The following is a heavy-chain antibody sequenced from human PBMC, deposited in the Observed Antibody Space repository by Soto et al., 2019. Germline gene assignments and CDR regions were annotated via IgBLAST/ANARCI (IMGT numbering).Heavy chain of an antibody. V-gene: IGHV4-34*01. D-gene: IGHD2-2*01. CDR2: MNHSGST. CDR3: ARVPDY. Sequence: SQTLSLTCAVYGGSFSGYYWSWIRQPPGKGLEWIGDMNHSGSTNYNPSLKSRVTISIDRSKNQFSLKLSSVTAADTAVYYCARVPDYWGQGILVTVS. J-gene: IGHJ4*02. CDR1: GGSFSGYY.